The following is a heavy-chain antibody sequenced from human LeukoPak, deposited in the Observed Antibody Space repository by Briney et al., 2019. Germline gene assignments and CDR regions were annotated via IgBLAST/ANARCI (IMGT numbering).Heavy chain of an antibody. CDR1: GYTFPDYY. V-gene: IGHV1-2*02. CDR2: INPNSGGT. D-gene: IGHD3-3*01. CDR3: ARDYYDFSPYNNWFDP. J-gene: IGHJ5*02. Sequence: ASVTDTCKASGYTFPDYYLHWLGQAPGKGLEGMGWINPNSGGTNYAQKCQGRVTMTRDTSISTAYMELSRLRSDDTAVYYCARDYYDFSPYNNWFDPWGQGTLVTVSS.